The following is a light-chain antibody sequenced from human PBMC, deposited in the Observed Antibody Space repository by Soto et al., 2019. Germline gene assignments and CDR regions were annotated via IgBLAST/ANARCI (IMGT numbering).Light chain of an antibody. V-gene: IGLV1-44*01. CDR1: SSNIGTKT. CDR2: TDN. Sequence: QSVLTQPPSASGAPGQRVILSCSGSSSNIGTKTVSWYQQLPGTAPKLLIYTDNQRPSGVPDRFSGSKSGTSASLAISGLQSEDEAGYYCASWDDSLTGVVFGGGTKLTVL. CDR3: ASWDDSLTGVV. J-gene: IGLJ2*01.